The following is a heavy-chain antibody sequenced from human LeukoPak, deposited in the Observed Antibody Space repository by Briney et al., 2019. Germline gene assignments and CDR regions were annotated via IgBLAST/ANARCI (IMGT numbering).Heavy chain of an antibody. Sequence: GGSLRLSCAASGFTFSSYDMHWVRQATGKGLEWVSTIGAAGEMFYPGSVKGRFTISRHNSKNTLYLQMNSLRAEDTAVYYCATHDTAMVHPTFDYWGQGTLVTVSS. D-gene: IGHD5-18*01. CDR1: GFTFSSYD. CDR3: ATHDTAMVHPTFDY. J-gene: IGHJ4*02. V-gene: IGHV3-13*04. CDR2: IGAAGEM.